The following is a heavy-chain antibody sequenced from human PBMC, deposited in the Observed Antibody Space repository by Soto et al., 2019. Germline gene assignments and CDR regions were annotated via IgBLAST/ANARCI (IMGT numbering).Heavy chain of an antibody. J-gene: IGHJ3*02. D-gene: IGHD3-16*01. Sequence: PGGSLRLSCAASGLTFSSYTMNWVRQAPGRGLEWVSSIGRTSNYIXYADSVKGRFTISRDNAKNSLDLQMNSLRAEDTAVYYCASPKGGAFDIWGQGTMVTVSS. CDR3: ASPKGGAFDI. CDR1: GLTFSSYT. V-gene: IGHV3-21*01. CDR2: IGRTSNYI.